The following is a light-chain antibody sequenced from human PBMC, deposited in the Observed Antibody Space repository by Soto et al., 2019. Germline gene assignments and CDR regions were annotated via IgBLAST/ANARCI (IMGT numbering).Light chain of an antibody. V-gene: IGKV1-39*01. CDR3: RQSYTSPYT. CDR2: GAS. J-gene: IGKJ5*01. CDR1: QKITNN. Sequence: DLQMTQSPPSLSASVGDRVTITCRASQKITNNLNWYQQRPGKAPKLLIYGASILQSGVPTRFSGSGFGTDVNFTINSLQPEDSASYFCRQSYTSPYTFGQGARLEI.